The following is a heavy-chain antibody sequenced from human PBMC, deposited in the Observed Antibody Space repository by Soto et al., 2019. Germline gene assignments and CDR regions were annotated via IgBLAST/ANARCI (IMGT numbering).Heavy chain of an antibody. V-gene: IGHV1-69*01. CDR3: ASFYYYDSSGHFDY. D-gene: IGHD3-22*01. J-gene: IGHJ4*02. CDR2: IIPIFGTA. Sequence: QVQLVQSGAEVKKPGSSVKVYCKASGGSFSSYAISWVRQAPGQGLEWMGGIIPIFGTANYAQKFQGRVTINADESTSTAYMELSSVRSEDTSVYYCASFYYYDSSGHFDYWGQGTLVTVSS. CDR1: GGSFSSYA.